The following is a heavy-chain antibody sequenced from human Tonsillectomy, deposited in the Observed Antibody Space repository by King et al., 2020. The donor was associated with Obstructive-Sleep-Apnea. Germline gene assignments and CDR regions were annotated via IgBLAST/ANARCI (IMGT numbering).Heavy chain of an antibody. Sequence: VQLQESGPGLMKPSETLSLTCTVSGGSISSYNWSWIRQPPGKGLEWIVYIYDSGNTNYTPSLKSRVNISVDTSKKQFSLQLTSVTAADTAGYFCSRTPDYSDIRSRAFDIWGQGTMVTVSS. D-gene: IGHD3-22*01. J-gene: IGHJ3*02. CDR2: IYDSGNT. CDR1: GGSISSYN. V-gene: IGHV4-59*08. CDR3: SRTPDYSDIRSRAFDI.